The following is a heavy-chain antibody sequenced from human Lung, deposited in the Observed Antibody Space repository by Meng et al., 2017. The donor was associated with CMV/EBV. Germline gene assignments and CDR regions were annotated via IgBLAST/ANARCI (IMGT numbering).Heavy chain of an antibody. V-gene: IGHV3-13*01. CDR1: GFTFSTYD. Sequence: SCTASGFTFSTYDFHWVRQPTGKGLEWVSSIGTVGDTYSIGSVKGRFIISREDAKNSVYLQMNGLRDGDTGLYYRARARYPTHFDYWGQGALVTVSS. CDR2: IGTVGDT. J-gene: IGHJ4*02. D-gene: IGHD2-2*02. CDR3: ARARYPTHFDY.